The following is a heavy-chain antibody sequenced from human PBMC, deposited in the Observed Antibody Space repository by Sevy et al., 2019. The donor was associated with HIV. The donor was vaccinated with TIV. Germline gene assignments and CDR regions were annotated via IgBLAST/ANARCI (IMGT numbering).Heavy chain of an antibody. J-gene: IGHJ4*02. CDR1: GFTVNDKY. CDR2: IFSSGST. CDR3: VSLFLSYRSGWSYFDY. D-gene: IGHD6-19*01. Sequence: GGSLRLSCAISGFTVNDKYIIWVHQAPGKGLELVSVIFSSGSTYYADSAKGRFTISRDNSKNTVDLQMNSVRAEDTAVYYCVSLFLSYRSGWSYFDYWGQGTLVTVSS. V-gene: IGHV3-66*02.